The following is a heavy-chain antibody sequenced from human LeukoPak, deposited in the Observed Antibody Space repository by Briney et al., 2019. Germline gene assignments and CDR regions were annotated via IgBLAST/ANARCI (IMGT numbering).Heavy chain of an antibody. J-gene: IGHJ6*02. Sequence: GGSLRLSCEASGFTFSDYYMTWIRQAPGKGLEWVSYISSSGSTLYYADSVKGRFTISRDNAKNSLYLQMNSLRAEDTAVYYCARSLSIEARDYYYGMDVWGQGTTVTVS. CDR1: GFTFSDYY. CDR2: ISSSGSTL. CDR3: ARSLSIEARDYYYGMDV. V-gene: IGHV3-11*01. D-gene: IGHD6-6*01.